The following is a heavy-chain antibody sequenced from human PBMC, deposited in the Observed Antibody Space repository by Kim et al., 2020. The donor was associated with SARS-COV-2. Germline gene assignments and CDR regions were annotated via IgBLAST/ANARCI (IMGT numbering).Heavy chain of an antibody. CDR3: ARDDYDYIWGSYRSLSGYYYGMDV. CDR2: ISSSGSTI. Sequence: GGSLRLSCAASGFTFSDYYMSWIRQAPGKGLEWVSYISSSGSTIYYADSVKGRFAISRDNAKNSLYLQMNSLRAEDTDVYYCARDDYDYIWGSYRSLSGYYYGMDVWGQGTTVTVSS. V-gene: IGHV3-11*01. CDR1: GFTFSDYY. D-gene: IGHD3-16*02. J-gene: IGHJ6*02.